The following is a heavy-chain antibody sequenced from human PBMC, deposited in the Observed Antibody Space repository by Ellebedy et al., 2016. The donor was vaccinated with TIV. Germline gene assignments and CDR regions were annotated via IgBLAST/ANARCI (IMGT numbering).Heavy chain of an antibody. J-gene: IGHJ4*02. D-gene: IGHD4-23*01. V-gene: IGHV1-18*01. CDR3: ARVVTGNSPYY. CDR1: GYTFTTYG. Sequence: ASVKVSCXASGYTFTTYGITWVRQAPGQGLEWMGWISTFSGNTNYAQKFQGRVTMTTDTSTSTAYMEMRSLRSDDTAVYYCARVVTGNSPYYWGQGTLVTVSS. CDR2: ISTFSGNT.